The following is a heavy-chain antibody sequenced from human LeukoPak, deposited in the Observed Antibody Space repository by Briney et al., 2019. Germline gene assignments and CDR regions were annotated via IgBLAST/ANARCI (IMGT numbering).Heavy chain of an antibody. CDR1: GFAFSSYS. Sequence: GSLRLSCVASGFAFSSYSMNWVRQAPGKGLEWVSSISSSSSYIYYADSVKGRFTISRDNAKNSLYLQMNSLRAEDTAVYYCARAVAEYDYGDYEGAFDIWGQGTMVTVSS. D-gene: IGHD4-17*01. CDR3: ARAVAEYDYGDYEGAFDI. J-gene: IGHJ3*02. CDR2: ISSSSSYI. V-gene: IGHV3-21*01.